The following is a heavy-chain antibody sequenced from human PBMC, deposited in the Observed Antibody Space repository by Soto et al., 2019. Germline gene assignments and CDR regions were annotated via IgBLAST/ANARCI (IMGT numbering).Heavy chain of an antibody. CDR2: IYWDGDK. V-gene: IGHV2-5*05. J-gene: IGHJ4*02. CDR1: GFSLSTSGVG. CDR3: VHRGCSGGACYVSDY. D-gene: IGHD2-15*01. Sequence: QITLKESGPTLVKPTQTLTLTCTFSGFSLSTSGVGVGWIRQPPGKALEWLALIYWDGDKRYGPSLKSRLTISKDTSKNQVVLTMTNMDPVDTGTYYCVHRGCSGGACYVSDYWGQGTPVTVSS.